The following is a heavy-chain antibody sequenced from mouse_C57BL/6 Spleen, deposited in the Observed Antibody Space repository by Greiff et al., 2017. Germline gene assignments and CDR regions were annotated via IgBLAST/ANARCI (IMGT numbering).Heavy chain of an antibody. Sequence: EVQGVESGGGLVKPGGSLKLSCAASGFTFSDYGMHWVRQAPEKGLEWVAYISSGNSPIYYAYKVKGRFTISRDNAKNTLFLQMSSLRSEDTAMYYCARDPYAMDYWGQGTSVTVSS. J-gene: IGHJ4*01. CDR2: ISSGNSPI. CDR1: GFTFSDYG. CDR3: ARDPYAMDY. V-gene: IGHV5-17*01.